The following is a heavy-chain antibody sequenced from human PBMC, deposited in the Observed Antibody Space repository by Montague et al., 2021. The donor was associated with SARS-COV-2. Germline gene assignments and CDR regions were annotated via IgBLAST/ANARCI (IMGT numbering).Heavy chain of an antibody. J-gene: IGHJ4*02. CDR2: IKQDGSEK. D-gene: IGHD2-2*02. CDR3: ASRYCSGPRCYSGTYYYFDS. CDR1: GFTFSSYW. Sequence: SLRLSCAASGFTFSSYWMTWVRQAPGKGLEWVANIKQDGSEKYYVDSVKGRFTISRDNAKKSLYLQMNSLRAEDTAVYYCASRYCSGPRCYSGTYYYFDSWGQGALVTVSS. V-gene: IGHV3-7*01.